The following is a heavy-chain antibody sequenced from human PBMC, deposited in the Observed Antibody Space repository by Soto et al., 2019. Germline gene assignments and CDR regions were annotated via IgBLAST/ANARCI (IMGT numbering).Heavy chain of an antibody. D-gene: IGHD6-6*01. CDR2: IYYSGST. Sequence: SETLSLTCTVSGGSISSGGYYWSWIRQHPGKGLEWIGYIYYSGSTYYNPSLKSRVTISVDTSKNQFSLKLSSVTAADTAVYYCARDRIAARRGGWFDPWGQGTLVTVSS. CDR1: GGSISSGGYY. J-gene: IGHJ5*02. CDR3: ARDRIAARRGGWFDP. V-gene: IGHV4-31*03.